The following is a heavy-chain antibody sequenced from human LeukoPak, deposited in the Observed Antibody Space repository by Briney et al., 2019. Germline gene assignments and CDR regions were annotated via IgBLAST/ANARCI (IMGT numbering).Heavy chain of an antibody. J-gene: IGHJ6*02. CDR3: ARDTGCSSTSCYTLDPYGMDV. V-gene: IGHV4-31*03. CDR2: IYYSGST. CDR1: GGSISSSSYY. Sequence: SETLSLTCTVSGGSISSSSYYWGWIRQPPGTGLEWIGYIYYSGSTYYNPSLKSRVTISVDTSKNQFSLKLSSVTAADTAVYYCARDTGCSSTSCYTLDPYGMDVWGQGTTVTVSS. D-gene: IGHD2-2*02.